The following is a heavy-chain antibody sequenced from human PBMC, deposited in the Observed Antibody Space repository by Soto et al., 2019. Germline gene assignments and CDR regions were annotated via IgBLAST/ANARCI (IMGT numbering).Heavy chain of an antibody. CDR1: GDSITNTAYY. V-gene: IGHV4-39*01. CDR2: IYYSGNT. CDR3: ARVYGSGSYYFDY. Sequence: SETLSLTCTVSGDSITNTAYYWGWIRQPPGKGLECIGIIYYSGNTYYRPSLKSRVTMSVDTSKNQFSLKLTSATAADTSMYYCARVYGSGSYYFDYWGQGTLVTVSS. D-gene: IGHD3-10*01. J-gene: IGHJ4*02.